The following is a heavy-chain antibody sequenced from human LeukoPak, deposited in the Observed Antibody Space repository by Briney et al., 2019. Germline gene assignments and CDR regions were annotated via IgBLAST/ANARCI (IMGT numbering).Heavy chain of an antibody. J-gene: IGHJ4*02. CDR3: ARGARGSGWRVFDY. D-gene: IGHD6-19*01. CDR2: ISYDGGNK. V-gene: IGHV3-30*04. CDR1: GFTFSSYA. Sequence: GGSLRLSCAASGFTFSSYAMHWVRQAPGKGLEWVALISYDGGNKYSADSVKGRFTIFRDNSKNTLYLQMNSLRAEDTSVYYCARGARGSGWRVFDYWGREPWSQSPQ.